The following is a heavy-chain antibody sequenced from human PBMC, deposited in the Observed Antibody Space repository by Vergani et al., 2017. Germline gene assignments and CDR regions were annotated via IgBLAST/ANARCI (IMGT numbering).Heavy chain of an antibody. D-gene: IGHD6-19*01. V-gene: IGHV4-59*11. CDR1: FDSIRNLY. J-gene: IGHJ5*02. Sequence: QVQLQESGPGLVKSSETLSLTCSVSFDSIRNLYCNWIRQPPGKGLEWIGSIHYSENTNYNPSLKTRVTISVDTSKNQFSLTLTSVTAADTAVYYCASDTHSGQRADRWGPGILVTVTS. CDR2: IHYSENT. CDR3: ASDTHSGQRADR.